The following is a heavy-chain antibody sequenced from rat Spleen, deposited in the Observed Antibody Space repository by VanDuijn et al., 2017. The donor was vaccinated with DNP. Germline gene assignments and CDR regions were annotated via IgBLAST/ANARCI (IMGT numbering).Heavy chain of an antibody. V-gene: IGHV5S13*01. CDR2: MSPTTRSS. J-gene: IGHJ2*01. Sequence: EVQLVESGGDLVQPGRSLKLSCVASGFSFSDYDMAWVRQAPTKGLEWVACMSPTTRSSYYRDSVKGRFTISRNNAKNTLYLQMDSLRSEDTATYYCASHDYSYWGQGVMVTVSS. CDR3: ASHDYSY. D-gene: IGHD1-1*01. CDR1: GFSFSDYD.